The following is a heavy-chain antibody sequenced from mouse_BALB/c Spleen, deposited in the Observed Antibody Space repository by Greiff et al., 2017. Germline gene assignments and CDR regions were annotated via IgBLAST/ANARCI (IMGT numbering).Heavy chain of an antibody. V-gene: IGHV1-9*01. CDR2: ILPGSGST. J-gene: IGHJ1*01. CDR3: ARGDDPYLYWYFDV. Sequence: QVQLKESGAELMKPGASVKISCKATGYTFSSYWIEWVKQRPGHGLEWIGEILPGSGSTNYNEKFKGKATFTADTSSNTAYMQLSSLTSEDSAVYYCARGDDPYLYWYFDVWGAGTTVTVSS. D-gene: IGHD5-5*01. CDR1: GYTFSSYW.